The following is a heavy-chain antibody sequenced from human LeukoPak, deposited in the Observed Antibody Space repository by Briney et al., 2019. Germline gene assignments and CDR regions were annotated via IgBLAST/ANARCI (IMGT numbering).Heavy chain of an antibody. J-gene: IGHJ4*02. D-gene: IGHD6-19*01. CDR3: ARERTSGWDAFDF. CDR1: GFTFSSFW. CDR2: IKSVGSST. Sequence: PGRSLRLSCAASGFTFSSFWMHWVRQAPGKGLVWVSRIKSVGSSTSYADSVKGRFTISRDNAKNTLYLQMNSLRAEDTAVYYCARERTSGWDAFDFWGQGTLVTVSS. V-gene: IGHV3-74*01.